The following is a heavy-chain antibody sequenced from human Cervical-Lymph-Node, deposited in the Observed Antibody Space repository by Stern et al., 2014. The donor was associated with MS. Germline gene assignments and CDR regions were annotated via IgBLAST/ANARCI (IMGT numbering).Heavy chain of an antibody. CDR3: AREEQQLVHGNWFDP. D-gene: IGHD6-13*01. CDR1: GYSISSGYY. J-gene: IGHJ5*02. CDR2: IYHSGST. Sequence: QVQLQESGPGLVKPSETLSLTCTVSGYSISSGYYWGWIRQPPGKGLEWIGNIYHSGSTYYNPSLKSRVTISVDTSTNQFSLKLTSVTAADTAVYYCAREEQQLVHGNWFDPWGQGTLVTVSS. V-gene: IGHV4-38-2*02.